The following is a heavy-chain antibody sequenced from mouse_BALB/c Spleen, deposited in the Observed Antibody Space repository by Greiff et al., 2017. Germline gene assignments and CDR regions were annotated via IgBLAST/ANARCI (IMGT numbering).Heavy chain of an antibody. D-gene: IGHD2-1*01. V-gene: IGHV2-2*02. J-gene: IGHJ4*01. Sequence: VKLVESGPGLVQPSQSLSITCTVSGFSLTSYGVHWVRQSPGKGLEWLGVIWSGGSTDYNAAFISRLSISKDNSKSQVFFKMNSLQANDTAIYYCARKGGNYEDYYAMDYWGQGTSVTVSS. CDR3: ARKGGNYEDYYAMDY. CDR2: IWSGGST. CDR1: GFSLTSYG.